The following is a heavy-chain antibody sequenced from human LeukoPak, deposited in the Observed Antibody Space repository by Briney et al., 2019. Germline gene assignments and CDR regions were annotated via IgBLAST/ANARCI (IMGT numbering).Heavy chain of an antibody. J-gene: IGHJ5*02. CDR2: INAGNGNT. V-gene: IGHV1-3*01. CDR1: GYTFTSYA. Sequence: ASVKVSCKASGYTFTSYAMHWVRQAPGQRLKWMGWINAGNGNTKYSQKFQGRVTITRDTSASTAYMELSSLRSEDTAVYYCAREVGYSSEGGLDPWGQGTLVTVSS. CDR3: AREVGYSSEGGLDP. D-gene: IGHD6-19*01.